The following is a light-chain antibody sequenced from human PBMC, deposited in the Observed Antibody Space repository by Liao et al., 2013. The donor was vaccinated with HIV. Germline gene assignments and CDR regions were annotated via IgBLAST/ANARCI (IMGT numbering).Light chain of an antibody. CDR2: QDT. CDR1: HLGDKS. Sequence: SYELTQPPSVSVSPGQTARITCSGDHLGDKSASWFQQKPGQSPVLLIYQDTKRPSGIPERFSGSNSGNTATLTINGTQAMDEADYYCQAWDFSTVVFGGGTKLTVL. J-gene: IGLJ2*01. V-gene: IGLV3-1*01. CDR3: QAWDFSTVV.